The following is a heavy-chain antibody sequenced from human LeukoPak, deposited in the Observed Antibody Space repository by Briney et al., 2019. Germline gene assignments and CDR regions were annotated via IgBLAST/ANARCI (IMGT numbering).Heavy chain of an antibody. CDR1: GYSFTSYC. V-gene: IGHV5-51*01. CDR3: GMSGDRVPLQDDVFDV. D-gene: IGHD1-26*01. J-gene: IGHJ3*01. CDR2: IYPGDSGP. Sequence: GESLKISCKVSGYSFTSYCIGWVRQMPGKGLEWMGIIYPGDSGPTYSPSFQGQVTISVDKSIDTAYLQWSSLQASDTAMYYCGMSGDRVPLQDDVFDVWGQGTMVTVST.